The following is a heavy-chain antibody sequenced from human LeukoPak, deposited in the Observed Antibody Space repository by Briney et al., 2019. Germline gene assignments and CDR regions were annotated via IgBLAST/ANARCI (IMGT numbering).Heavy chain of an antibody. Sequence: GGSLRLSCAASGFSFSGYYMTWIRQAPGKGLEWVSKISSSGGTIYYADSVKGRFTIFRDNAKNSLYLQMNSLRAEDTAVYYCARVSSYGGDCYSPWGQGTLVTVSS. D-gene: IGHD2-21*02. V-gene: IGHV3-11*04. CDR2: ISSSGGTI. CDR3: ARVSSYGGDCYSP. CDR1: GFSFSGYY. J-gene: IGHJ5*02.